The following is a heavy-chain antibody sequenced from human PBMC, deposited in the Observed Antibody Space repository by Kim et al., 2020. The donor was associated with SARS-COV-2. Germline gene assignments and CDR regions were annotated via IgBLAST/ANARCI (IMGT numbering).Heavy chain of an antibody. CDR2: INSDGSST. CDR1: GFTFSSYW. V-gene: IGHV3-74*01. D-gene: IGHD6-19*01. Sequence: GGSLRLSCAASGFTFSSYWMHWVRQAPGKGLVWVSRINSDGSSTSYADSVKGRFTISRDNAKNTLYLQMNSLRAEDTAVYYCARERVIAVAGTTYYYGMDVWGKGTTVTVSS. J-gene: IGHJ6*04. CDR3: ARERVIAVAGTTYYYGMDV.